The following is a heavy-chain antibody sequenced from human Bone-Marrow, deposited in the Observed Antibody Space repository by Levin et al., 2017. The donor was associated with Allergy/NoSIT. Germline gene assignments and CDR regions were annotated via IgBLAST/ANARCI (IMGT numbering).Heavy chain of an antibody. CDR2: IYYSGST. V-gene: IGHV4-30-4*01. CDR3: ATGSGSYKIYFAY. J-gene: IGHJ4*02. D-gene: IGHD3-10*01. Sequence: PGKVLEWIGYIYYSGSTYYNPSLKSRLTISVDTSKNQFSLNLTSVTTADTAVYYCATGSGSYKIYFAYWGQGTLVTVSS.